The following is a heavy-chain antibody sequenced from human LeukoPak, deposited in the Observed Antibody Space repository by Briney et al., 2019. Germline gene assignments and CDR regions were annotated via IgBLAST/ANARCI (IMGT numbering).Heavy chain of an antibody. Sequence: GGSLRLSCAVSGFSFGDDYMSWIRQAPGQGLEWVSYISNSGSYTNYADSVEGRFTISRDNAENSLYLQMNSLRAEDTAVYYCARSRGAGPGAYFDYWGQGTLVTVS. CDR3: ARSRGAGPGAYFDY. V-gene: IGHV3-11*03. CDR2: ISNSGSYT. J-gene: IGHJ4*02. D-gene: IGHD6-19*01. CDR1: GFSFGDDY.